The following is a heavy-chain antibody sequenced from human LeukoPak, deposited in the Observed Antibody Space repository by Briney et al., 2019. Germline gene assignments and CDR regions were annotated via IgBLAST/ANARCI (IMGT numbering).Heavy chain of an antibody. CDR2: IFYSGTT. CDR3: ARLDSSGYRTWFKF. J-gene: IGHJ4*02. CDR1: GGSISSSHYY. V-gene: IGHV4-39*01. D-gene: IGHD3-22*01. Sequence: SETLSLTCAVSGGSISSSHYYWDWIRQPPGKGLEWIGTIFYSGTTYYTPSLKSRVTISVDTSKNQFSLKLSAVTAADTAVYYCARLDSSGYRTWFKFWGQGTLVTVSS.